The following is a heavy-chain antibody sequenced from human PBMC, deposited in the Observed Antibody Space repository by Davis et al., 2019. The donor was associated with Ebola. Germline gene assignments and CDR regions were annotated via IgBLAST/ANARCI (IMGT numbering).Heavy chain of an antibody. D-gene: IGHD6-19*01. Sequence: MPSETLSLTCAVYGGSFSGYYWSWIRQPPGKGLEWIGEINHSGSTYYNPSLKSRVTISVDTSKNQFSLKLSSVTAADTAVYYCARLLRIAVAGTEFDYWGQGTLVTVSS. CDR2: INHSGST. CDR1: GGSFSGYY. V-gene: IGHV4-34*01. J-gene: IGHJ4*02. CDR3: ARLLRIAVAGTEFDY.